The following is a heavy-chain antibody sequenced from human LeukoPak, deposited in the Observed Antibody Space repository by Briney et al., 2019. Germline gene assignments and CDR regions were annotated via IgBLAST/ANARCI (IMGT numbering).Heavy chain of an antibody. CDR3: ARVRTYSSWYYFDY. CDR2: IYHSGST. CDR1: GYSISSGYY. J-gene: IGHJ4*02. V-gene: IGHV4-38-2*02. Sequence: PSETLSLTCTVSGYSISSGYYWGWIRQPPGKGLEWIGSIYHSGSTYYNPSLKSRVTISVDTSKNQFSLKLSSVTAADTAVYYCARVRTYSSWYYFDYWGQGTLVTVSS. D-gene: IGHD6-13*01.